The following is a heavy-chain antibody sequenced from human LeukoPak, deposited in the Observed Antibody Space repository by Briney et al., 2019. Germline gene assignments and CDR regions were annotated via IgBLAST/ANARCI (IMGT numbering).Heavy chain of an antibody. J-gene: IGHJ4*02. D-gene: IGHD5-12*01. V-gene: IGHV4-34*01. CDR2: INHSGST. Sequence: SETLSLTCAVYGGSFSGYYWSWIRQPPGKGLEWIGEINHSGSTNYNPSLRSRVTISVDTSKNQFSLKLSSVTAADTAVYYCARGGAPGYLFMPFNKYYFDYWGRGTLVTVSS. CDR1: GGSFSGYY. CDR3: ARGGAPGYLFMPFNKYYFDY.